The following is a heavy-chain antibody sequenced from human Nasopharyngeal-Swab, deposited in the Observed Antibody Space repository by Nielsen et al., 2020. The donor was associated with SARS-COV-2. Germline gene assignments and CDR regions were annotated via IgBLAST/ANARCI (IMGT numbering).Heavy chain of an antibody. CDR3: AKARGGNWIDP. V-gene: IGHV3-23*01. CDR2: VSGRGDST. J-gene: IGHJ5*01. CDR1: GFTFSCCA. Sequence: GGSLRLSCAASGFTFSCCAMTWVRQAPGKGLEWVSAVSGRGDSTYYADSVKGRFTISRDNSKNTVYLQMNSLRAEDTAVYYCAKARGGNWIDPWGQGTLVTVSS. D-gene: IGHD3-16*01.